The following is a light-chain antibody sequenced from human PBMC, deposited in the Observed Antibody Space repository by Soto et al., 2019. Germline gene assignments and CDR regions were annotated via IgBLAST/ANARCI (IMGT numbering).Light chain of an antibody. Sequence: QAVVTQAPSLTVSPGGTVTLTCASSTGAVTSGYYPDWFQQKPGQAPRALIYSTSNKPSWTPARFSGSLLGGKAALTLSGGQPEDEAEHYCRLYYGGAQPYVVFGGGTKLTVL. CDR1: TGAVTSGYY. V-gene: IGLV7-43*01. CDR3: RLYYGGAQPYVV. J-gene: IGLJ2*01. CDR2: STS.